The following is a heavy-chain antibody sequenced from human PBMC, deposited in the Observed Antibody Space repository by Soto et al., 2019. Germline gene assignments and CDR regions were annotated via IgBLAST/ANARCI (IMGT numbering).Heavy chain of an antibody. Sequence: EVQLVASGGCLVQPGGSLRLSCAASGFTFSSYDMHWVRQATGKGLEWVSAIGTAGDTYYPGSVKGRFTISRENAKNSLYLQMNSLRAEDTAVYYCARVFPPYGMDVWGQGTTVTVSS. CDR1: GFTFSSYD. V-gene: IGHV3-13*01. CDR3: ARVFPPYGMDV. CDR2: IGTAGDT. D-gene: IGHD2-21*01. J-gene: IGHJ6*02.